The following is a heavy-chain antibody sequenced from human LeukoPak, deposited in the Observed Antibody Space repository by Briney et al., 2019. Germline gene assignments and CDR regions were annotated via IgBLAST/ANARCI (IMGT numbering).Heavy chain of an antibody. CDR1: GFTFDDYA. J-gene: IGHJ4*02. CDR2: ISWNSGSI. D-gene: IGHD1-26*01. Sequence: GGSLRLSCAAPGFTFDDYAMRWVRQAPGKGLEWVSGISWNSGSIGYADSVRGRFTISRDNAKNSLFLQMNSLRAEDTALYYCATYSGVHHKTFDDWGQGTLVTVSS. V-gene: IGHV3-9*01. CDR3: ATYSGVHHKTFDD.